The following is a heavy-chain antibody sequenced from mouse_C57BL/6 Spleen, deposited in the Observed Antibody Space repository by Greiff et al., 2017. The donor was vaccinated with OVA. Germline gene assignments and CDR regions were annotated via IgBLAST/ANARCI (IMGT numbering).Heavy chain of an antibody. CDR1: GFSFNTYA. Sequence: EVQLVESGGGLVQPKGSLKLSCAASGFSFNTYAMNWVRQAPGKGLEWVARIRSKSNNYATYYADSVKDRFTISRDDSESMLYLQMNNLKTEDTAMYYCVRQGLGEGAWFAYWGQGTLVTVSA. D-gene: IGHD3-3*01. J-gene: IGHJ3*01. V-gene: IGHV10-1*01. CDR3: VRQGLGEGAWFAY. CDR2: IRSKSNNYAT.